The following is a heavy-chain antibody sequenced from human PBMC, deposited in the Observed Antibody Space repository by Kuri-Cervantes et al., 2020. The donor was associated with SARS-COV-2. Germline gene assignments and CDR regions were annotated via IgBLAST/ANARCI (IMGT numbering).Heavy chain of an antibody. CDR2: INHSGST. CDR3: ARDHSSSSIYYYMDV. CDR1: GFTFSSYA. Sequence: GSLRLSCAASGFTFSSYAMSWVRQAPGKGPEWIRKINHSGSTNYNPSLKNRVTISVDTSTNQFSLKLSSVTAADTAAYYCARDHSSSSIYYYMDVWGKGTTVTGSS. J-gene: IGHJ6*03. V-gene: IGHV4-34*01. D-gene: IGHD6-6*01.